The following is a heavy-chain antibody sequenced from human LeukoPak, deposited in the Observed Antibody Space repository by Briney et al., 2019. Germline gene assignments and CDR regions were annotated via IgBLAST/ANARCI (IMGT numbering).Heavy chain of an antibody. D-gene: IGHD6-13*01. Sequence: SETLSLTCTVSGGSISSYYWSWIRQPAGKGLEWIGRIYTSGSTNYNPSLKSRVTMSVDTPKNQFSLKLSSVTAADTAVYYCAREWSYSSSWYELGWFDPWGQGTLVTVSS. CDR2: IYTSGST. CDR3: AREWSYSSSWYELGWFDP. V-gene: IGHV4-4*07. J-gene: IGHJ5*02. CDR1: GGSISSYY.